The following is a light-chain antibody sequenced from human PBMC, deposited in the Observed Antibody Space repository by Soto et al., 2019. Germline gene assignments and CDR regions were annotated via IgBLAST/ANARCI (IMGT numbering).Light chain of an antibody. J-gene: IGKJ1*01. CDR3: LQHYSWPWT. CDR1: QSVSGY. V-gene: IGKV3-15*01. CDR2: RIF. Sequence: EIVMTQSPGTVSVFPGETVTLSCRASQSVSGYLDWFHQKPGQAPRLVLLRIFTRAIGVPARFSGSGSETEFTLTISGLQSEDSAVYYCLQHYSWPWTFGQGTKVDIK.